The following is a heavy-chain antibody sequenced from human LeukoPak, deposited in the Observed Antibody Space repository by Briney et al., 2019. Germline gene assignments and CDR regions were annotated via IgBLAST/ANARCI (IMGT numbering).Heavy chain of an antibody. V-gene: IGHV1-46*01. CDR3: AREESYGSGSYWLYYYYYYGMDV. J-gene: IGHJ6*02. CDR1: GYTLTSYY. Sequence: ASVKVSCKASGYTLTSYYMHWVRQAPGQGLEWMGIINPSGGSTSYAQKFQGRVTMTRDTSTSTVYMELSSLRSEDTAVYYCAREESYGSGSYWLYYYYYYGMDVWGQGTTVTVSS. CDR2: INPSGGST. D-gene: IGHD3-10*01.